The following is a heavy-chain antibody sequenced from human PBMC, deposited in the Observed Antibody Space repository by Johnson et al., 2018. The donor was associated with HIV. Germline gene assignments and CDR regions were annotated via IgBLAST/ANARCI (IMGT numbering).Heavy chain of an antibody. J-gene: IGHJ3*02. CDR1: GFTFSDYY. V-gene: IGHV3-74*02. CDR2: INSDGNST. CDR3: ANLGDYGGNNGFDI. Sequence: VQLVESGGGLVKPGGSLRLSCAASGFTFSDYYMSWIRQAPGKGLVWVSRINSDGNSTNYADSVKGRFTISRDNAKNTLYLQMNSLRAEDTAVYYCANLGDYGGNNGFDIWGQGTMVTVSS. D-gene: IGHD4-23*01.